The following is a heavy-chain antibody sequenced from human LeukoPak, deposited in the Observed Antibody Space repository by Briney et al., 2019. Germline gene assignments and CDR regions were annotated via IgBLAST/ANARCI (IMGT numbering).Heavy chain of an antibody. D-gene: IGHD1-1*01. J-gene: IGHJ4*02. CDR2: ISGGGGST. CDR1: GITYSSSS. Sequence: PGGSLRLSCAASGITYSSSSMSWVRQAPGKGLEWVSGISGGGGSTYYAESVKGRFTISRDNSKSTMYLQMNSLRAEDTAVYFCARVEPQRSEDYWGQGSLVTVSS. V-gene: IGHV3-23*01. CDR3: ARVEPQRSEDY.